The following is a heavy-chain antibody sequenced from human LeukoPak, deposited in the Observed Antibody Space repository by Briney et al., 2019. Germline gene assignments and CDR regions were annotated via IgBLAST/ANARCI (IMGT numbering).Heavy chain of an antibody. CDR3: AKAVVIVPTATPFDY. J-gene: IGHJ4*02. CDR1: RFTFTSYG. V-gene: IGHV3-30*02. Sequence: PGGSLRLSCAASRFTFTSYGMHWVRQAPGKGLEWVAFIRYDGSNKYYADSVKGRFTISRDNSKNTLYLQMNSLRADDTAVYYCAKAVVIVPTATPFDYWGQGTLVTVSS. CDR2: IRYDGSNK. D-gene: IGHD2-2*01.